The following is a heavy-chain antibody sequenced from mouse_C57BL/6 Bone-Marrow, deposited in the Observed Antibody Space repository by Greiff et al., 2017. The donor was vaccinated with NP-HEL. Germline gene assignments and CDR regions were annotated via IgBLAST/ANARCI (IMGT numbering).Heavy chain of an antibody. CDR1: GFNIKDYY. CDR2: IDPEDGET. D-gene: IGHD2-1*01. V-gene: IGHV14-2*01. CDR3: ARIPYCNYLYYYAKDY. J-gene: IGHJ4*01. Sequence: DVKLQESGAELVKPGASVKLSCTASGFNIKDYYMHWVKQRTEQGLAWIGRIDPEDGETKYAPKFQGKATITADTSSNTAYLQLSSLTSEDTSVYYCARIPYCNYLYYYAKDYWGQGTSVTVSS.